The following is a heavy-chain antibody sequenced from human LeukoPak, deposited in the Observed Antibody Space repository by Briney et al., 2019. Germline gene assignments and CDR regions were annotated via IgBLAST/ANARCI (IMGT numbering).Heavy chain of an antibody. D-gene: IGHD3-22*01. CDR3: ARGAAEADYYDSSGYSGTDY. J-gene: IGHJ4*02. Sequence: PSETLSLTCAVYGESFSDYYWSWIRQPPGKGPEWIGEINHSGSTNYNPSLKSRVTISVDTSKNQFSLKLSSVTAADTAVYYCARGAAEADYYDSSGYSGTDYWGQGTLVTVSS. CDR1: GESFSDYY. V-gene: IGHV4-34*01. CDR2: INHSGST.